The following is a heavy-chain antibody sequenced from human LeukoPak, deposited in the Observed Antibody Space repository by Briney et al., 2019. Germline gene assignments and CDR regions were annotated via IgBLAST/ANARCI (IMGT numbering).Heavy chain of an antibody. CDR2: IYSGGST. CDR3: ARAESGYSGYDLGPGDY. J-gene: IGHJ4*02. CDR1: GFTVSSNY. D-gene: IGHD5-12*01. Sequence: GGSLRLSCAASGFTVSSNYMSWVRQAPGKGLEWVSVIYSGGSTYYADSVKSRFTISRDNPKNTLYLQMNSLRAEDTAVYYCARAESGYSGYDLGPGDYWGQGTLVTVSS. V-gene: IGHV3-53*01.